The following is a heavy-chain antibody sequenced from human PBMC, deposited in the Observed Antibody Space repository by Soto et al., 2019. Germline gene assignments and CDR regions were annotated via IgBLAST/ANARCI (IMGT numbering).Heavy chain of an antibody. V-gene: IGHV4-30-2*01. CDR2: IYHSGYT. J-gene: IGHJ5*02. D-gene: IGHD1-7*01. CDR1: GGSISSGGYY. Sequence: SETLSLTCTVSGGSISSGGYYWSWIRQPPGKGLEWIGYIYHSGYTSYNPSLKNRVTISVDKSKNQFSLTLSFVTAADTAVYYCARDSLTGNYFDPWGQGTLVTVSS. CDR3: ARDSLTGNYFDP.